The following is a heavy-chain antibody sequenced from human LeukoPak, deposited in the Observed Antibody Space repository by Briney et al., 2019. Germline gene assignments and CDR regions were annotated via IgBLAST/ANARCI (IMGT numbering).Heavy chain of an antibody. CDR3: ARLDTKGYSRDY. CDR2: IYTSGST. J-gene: IGHJ4*02. V-gene: IGHV4-61*02. D-gene: IGHD5-18*01. Sequence: SETLSLTCTVPGGSISSGSYYWSWIRQPAGKGLEWIGRIYTSGSTNYNPSLKSRVTISVDTSKNQFSLKLSSVTAADTAVYYCARLDTKGYSRDYWGQGTLVTVSS. CDR1: GGSISSGSYY.